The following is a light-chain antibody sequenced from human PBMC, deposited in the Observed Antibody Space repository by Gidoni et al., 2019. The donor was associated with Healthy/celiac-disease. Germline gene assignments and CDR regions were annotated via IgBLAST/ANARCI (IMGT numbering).Light chain of an antibody. J-gene: IGKJ1*01. V-gene: IGKV1-39*01. Sequence: DIQITQAPSSLSASVGDRVTITCRASQSISSYLNWYQQKPGKAPKLLIYASSSLQSWVPSRFRGSGSGTVFTLTISRLQPADFATYSCQQSYSTPWTFXXXTKVEIK. CDR2: ASS. CDR3: QQSYSTPWT. CDR1: QSISSY.